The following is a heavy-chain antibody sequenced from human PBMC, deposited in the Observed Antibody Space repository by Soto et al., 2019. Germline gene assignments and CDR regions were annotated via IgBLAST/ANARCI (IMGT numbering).Heavy chain of an antibody. Sequence: QVQLVQSGAEVKEPGASVNISCKASGYTFTDSDLHWVRQAPGQGLEWMGCINPNSGDSEYAQRFQGRVTMNGETSITTAYMALSTLRSDDTAVYYCARKAAPRRVGTALVDNWGQGTLVTVSS. J-gene: IGHJ4*02. CDR1: GYTFTDSD. CDR3: ARKAAPRRVGTALVDN. CDR2: INPNSGDS. D-gene: IGHD6-25*01. V-gene: IGHV1-2*02.